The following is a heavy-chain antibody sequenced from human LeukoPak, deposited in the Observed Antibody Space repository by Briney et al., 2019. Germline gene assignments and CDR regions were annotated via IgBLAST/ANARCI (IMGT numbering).Heavy chain of an antibody. D-gene: IGHD2-15*01. CDR3: ARARGRSYCSGGSCYRGYFDY. Sequence: SETLSLTCAAYGGSFSGYYWSWIRQPPGKGLEWIGEINHSGSTNYNPSLKSRVTISVDTSKNQFSLKLSSVTAADTAVYYCARARGRSYCSGGSCYRGYFDYWGQGTLVTVSS. V-gene: IGHV4-34*01. CDR2: INHSGST. J-gene: IGHJ4*02. CDR1: GGSFSGYY.